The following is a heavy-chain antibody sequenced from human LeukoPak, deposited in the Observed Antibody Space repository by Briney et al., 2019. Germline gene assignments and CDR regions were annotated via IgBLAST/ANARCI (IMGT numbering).Heavy chain of an antibody. D-gene: IGHD6-19*01. CDR1: GGSISSYY. V-gene: IGHV4-59*08. Sequence: PSETLSLTCTVSGGSISSYYWSWIRQPPGKGLEWIGYIYYSGSTNYNPSLKSRVTISVDTSKNQFSLKLSSVTAADTAVYYCARLPVAGNHYYYYYGMDVWGQGTTVTVSS. CDR3: ARLPVAGNHYYYYYGMDV. J-gene: IGHJ6*02. CDR2: IYYSGST.